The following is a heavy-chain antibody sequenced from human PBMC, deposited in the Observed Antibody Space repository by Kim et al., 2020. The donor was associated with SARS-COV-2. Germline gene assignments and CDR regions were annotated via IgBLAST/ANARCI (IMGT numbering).Heavy chain of an antibody. CDR2: IYYSGST. CDR1: GGSISSYY. CDR3: ARVCCRPPGSGSYYPYYFDY. D-gene: IGHD1-26*01. V-gene: IGHV4-59*01. Sequence: SETLSLTCTVSGGSISSYYWSWIRQPPGKGLEWIGYIYYSGSTNYNPSLKSRVTISVDTSKNQFSLKLSSVTAADTAVYYCARVCCRPPGSGSYYPYYFDYWGQGTLVTVSS. J-gene: IGHJ4*02.